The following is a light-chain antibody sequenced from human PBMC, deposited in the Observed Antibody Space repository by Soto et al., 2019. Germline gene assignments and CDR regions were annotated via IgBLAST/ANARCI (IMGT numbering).Light chain of an antibody. V-gene: IGLV2-11*01. Sequence: QSALTQPRSVSGSPGQSVTISCTGTSSDVGTYDFVSWYQQHPGKAPRLMIFDVSERPSGVPDRFSGSKSGNTASLTISCLEAEHEDHYYRCLYAVPYYFFGTGTNVTVL. CDR3: CLYAVPYYF. J-gene: IGLJ1*01. CDR2: DVS. CDR1: SSDVGTYDF.